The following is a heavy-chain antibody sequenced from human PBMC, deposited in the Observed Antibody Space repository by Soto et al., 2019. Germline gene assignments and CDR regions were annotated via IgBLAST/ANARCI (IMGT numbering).Heavy chain of an antibody. CDR3: AREYSSSSWFDY. Sequence: LRLSCAASGFTFSSYAMHWVRQAPGKGLEWVAVISYDGSNKYYADSVKGRFTISRDNSKNTLYLQMNSLRAEDTAVYYCAREYSSSSWFDYWGQGTLVTVSS. CDR2: ISYDGSNK. V-gene: IGHV3-30-3*01. J-gene: IGHJ4*02. CDR1: GFTFSSYA. D-gene: IGHD6-6*01.